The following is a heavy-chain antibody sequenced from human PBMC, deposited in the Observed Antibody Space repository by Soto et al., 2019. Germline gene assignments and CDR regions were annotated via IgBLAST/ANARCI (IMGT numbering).Heavy chain of an antibody. V-gene: IGHV4-59*01. Sequence: ATLSITLRVSGCTIDGSYWGGIRKTQGKGLEWLGYVYYTGSTNYSPSLRSRVSISVDTSKNEFSLRLSSVTAADTAVYFCARSVAVPGAHIDYWGQGTQVNVSS. CDR2: VYYTGST. CDR1: GCTIDGSY. J-gene: IGHJ4*02. CDR3: ARSVAVPGAHIDY. D-gene: IGHD6-19*01.